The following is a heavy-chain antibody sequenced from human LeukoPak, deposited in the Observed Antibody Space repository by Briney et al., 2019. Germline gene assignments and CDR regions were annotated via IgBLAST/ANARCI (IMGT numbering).Heavy chain of an antibody. Sequence: VSVKVSCKVSGYTLTELSMHLVRQAPGKGLEWMGGFDPEDGETIYAQKFQGRVTMTEDTSTDTAYMELSSLRSEDTAVYYCATDSGSYYAEYFQHWGQGTLVTVSS. CDR2: FDPEDGET. CDR3: ATDSGSYYAEYFQH. D-gene: IGHD1-26*01. J-gene: IGHJ1*01. V-gene: IGHV1-24*01. CDR1: GYTLTELS.